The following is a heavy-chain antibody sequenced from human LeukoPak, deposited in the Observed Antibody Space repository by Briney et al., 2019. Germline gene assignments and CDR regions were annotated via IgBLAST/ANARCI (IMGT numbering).Heavy chain of an antibody. Sequence: GGSLRLSCTASGITFSDYSMNWVRQAPGKGLEGVSYISSSSTTYYADSVRGRFTISRDNAKNSLYLQMSSLRAEDSAVYYCASFTVVGSYYYYMGVWGNGTTVTVSS. J-gene: IGHJ6*03. CDR1: GITFSDYS. CDR3: ASFTVVGSYYYYMGV. D-gene: IGHD3-10*01. CDR2: ISSSSTT. V-gene: IGHV3-69-1*01.